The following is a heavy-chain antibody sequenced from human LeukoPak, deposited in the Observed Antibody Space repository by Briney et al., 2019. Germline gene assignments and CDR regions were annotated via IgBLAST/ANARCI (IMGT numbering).Heavy chain of an antibody. CDR1: GCSISSYY. Sequence: SETLSLTCTVSGCSISSYYWSWIRQPPGKGLGWIGYIYYSGSTNYNPSLKSRVTISVDTSKSQFSLKLSCVTAADTAVYYCARLYDSSGYSANWFDPWGQGTLVTVSS. CDR2: IYYSGST. D-gene: IGHD3-22*01. CDR3: ARLYDSSGYSANWFDP. J-gene: IGHJ5*02. V-gene: IGHV4-59*08.